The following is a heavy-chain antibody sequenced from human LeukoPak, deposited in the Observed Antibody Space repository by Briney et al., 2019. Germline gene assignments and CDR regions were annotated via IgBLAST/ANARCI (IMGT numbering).Heavy chain of an antibody. J-gene: IGHJ4*02. CDR2: ISSSSSTI. V-gene: IGHV3-48*01. D-gene: IGHD3-3*01. CDR3: ARGEGYDFWSGYSSIYFDY. CDR1: GFTFSSYS. Sequence: GGSLRLSCAASGFTFSSYSMNWVRQAPGKGLEWVSYISSSSSTIYYADSVKGRFTISRDNAKNSLYLQTNSLRAEDTAVYYCARGEGYDFWSGYSSIYFDYWGQGTLVTVSS.